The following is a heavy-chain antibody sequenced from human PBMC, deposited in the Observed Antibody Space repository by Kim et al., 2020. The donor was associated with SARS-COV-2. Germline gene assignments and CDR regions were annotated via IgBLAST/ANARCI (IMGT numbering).Heavy chain of an antibody. J-gene: IGHJ4*02. V-gene: IGHV1-3*01. CDR2: INAGNGNT. CDR1: GYTFTSYA. D-gene: IGHD1-7*01. Sequence: ASVKVSCKASGYTFTSYAMHWVRQAPGQRLEWMGWINAGNGNTKYSQKFQGRVTITRDTSASTAYMELSSLRSEDTAVYYCAREPRLNWNYEGNFDYWGQGTLVTVSS. CDR3: AREPRLNWNYEGNFDY.